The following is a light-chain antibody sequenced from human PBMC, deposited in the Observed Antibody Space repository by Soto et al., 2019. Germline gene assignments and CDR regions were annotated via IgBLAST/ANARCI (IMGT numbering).Light chain of an antibody. J-gene: IGKJ5*01. CDR3: QQLFDSPIT. CDR2: AAS. Sequence: IHPAPPPAFLPPHLKESGPLTCRASQVISTSLAWYQVKPGKAPKLLIYAASTLESGVPSRFSATVSGTEFSLTITSLQPEDFATYYCQQLFDSPITFGQGTRLEI. V-gene: IGKV1-9*01. CDR1: QVISTS.